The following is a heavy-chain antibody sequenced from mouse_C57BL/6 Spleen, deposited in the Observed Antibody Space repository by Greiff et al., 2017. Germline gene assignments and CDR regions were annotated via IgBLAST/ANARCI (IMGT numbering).Heavy chain of an antibody. Sequence: VQLQQSVAELVRPGASVKLSCTASGFNIKNTYMHWVKQRPEQGLEWIGRIDPANGNTKYAPKFQGKATITADTSSNTAYLQLSSLTSEDTAIYYCARRYYGSSYQLGFDVWGTGTTVTVSS. CDR1: GFNIKNTY. D-gene: IGHD1-1*01. V-gene: IGHV14-3*01. J-gene: IGHJ1*03. CDR3: ARRYYGSSYQLGFDV. CDR2: IDPANGNT.